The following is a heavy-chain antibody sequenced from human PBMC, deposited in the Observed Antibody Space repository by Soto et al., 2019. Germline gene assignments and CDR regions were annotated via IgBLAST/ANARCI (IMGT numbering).Heavy chain of an antibody. D-gene: IGHD5-12*01. CDR3: ARTDIVTTNWFDP. V-gene: IGHV4-34*02. J-gene: IGHJ5*02. CDR1: GESFIGYY. CDR2: INHRGST. Sequence: QVHLQQWGAGLLKPSETLSLTCAVYGESFIGYYWPWIRQPPGKGLEWIGEINHRGSTNYNPYLKSRVSISIDTSKNQFSLTLTSVTSADTSVYYCARTDIVTTNWFDPWGQGTLVTVSS.